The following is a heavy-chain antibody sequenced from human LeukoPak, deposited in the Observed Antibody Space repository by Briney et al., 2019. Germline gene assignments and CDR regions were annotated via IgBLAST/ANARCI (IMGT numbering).Heavy chain of an antibody. CDR3: TTDLGTYYHGSQRLIPIDY. CDR1: GFTFTNAW. CDR2: IKSKTDGETT. Sequence: GGSLRLSCVDSGFTFTNAWMSWVRQAPGKGLEWIGRIKSKTDGETTNYAEPVRGRFTISRDDSKSAVYLQMNSLKIEDTAVYYCTTDLGTYYHGSQRLIPIDYWGQGTLVAVSS. V-gene: IGHV3-15*01. D-gene: IGHD3-10*01. J-gene: IGHJ4*02.